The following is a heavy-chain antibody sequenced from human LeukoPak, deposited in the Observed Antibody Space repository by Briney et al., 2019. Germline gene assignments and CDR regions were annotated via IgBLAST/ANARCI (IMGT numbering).Heavy chain of an antibody. CDR2: INPNSGGT. V-gene: IGHV1-2*06. Sequence: GASVKVSCKASGYTFTGYYMHWVRQAPGQGLEWMGRINPNSGGTNYAQKFQGRVTMTRDTSISTAYMELSRLRSEDTAVYYCASVPILGATYYYYYYMDVWGKGTTVTVSS. J-gene: IGHJ6*03. D-gene: IGHD1-26*01. CDR1: GYTFTGYY. CDR3: ASVPILGATYYYYYYMDV.